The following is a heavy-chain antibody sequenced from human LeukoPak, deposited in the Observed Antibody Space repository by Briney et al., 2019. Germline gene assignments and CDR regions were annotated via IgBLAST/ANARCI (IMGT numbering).Heavy chain of an antibody. J-gene: IGHJ4*02. CDR3: ARGRNSGSYYIYYFDY. CDR1: GYTFTGYY. D-gene: IGHD1-26*01. Sequence: ASVKVSCKASGYTFTGYYMHWVRQAPGQGLEWMGWISAYNGNTNYAQELQGRVTMTTDTSTSTAYMELRSLRSDDTAVYYCARGRNSGSYYIYYFDYWGQGTLVTVSS. V-gene: IGHV1-18*04. CDR2: ISAYNGNT.